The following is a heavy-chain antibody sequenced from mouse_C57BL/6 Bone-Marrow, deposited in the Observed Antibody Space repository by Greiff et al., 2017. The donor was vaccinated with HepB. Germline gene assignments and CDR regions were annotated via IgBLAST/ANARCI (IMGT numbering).Heavy chain of an antibody. V-gene: IGHV2-5*01. J-gene: IGHJ3*01. D-gene: IGHD1-1*01. CDR1: GFSLTSYG. Sequence: QVQLKESGPGLVQPSQSLSITCTVSGFSLTSYGVHWVRQSPGKGLEWLGVIWRGGSTDYNAAFMSRLSITKDNSKSQVFFKMNSLQADDPAIYYCAKDYGSSSAWCAYWGQGTLVTGSA. CDR3: AKDYGSSSAWCAY. CDR2: IWRGGST.